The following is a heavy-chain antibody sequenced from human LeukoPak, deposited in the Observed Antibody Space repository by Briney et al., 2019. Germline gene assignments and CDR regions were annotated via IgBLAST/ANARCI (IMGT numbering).Heavy chain of an antibody. D-gene: IGHD3-10*01. Sequence: ASVKVSCKTSGYTFTDFSIHWVRQAPGQGLEWMGIINPTGGSAGFAQKFQGRATMTRDMSTSTFYMELSSLRSEDTAVYFCARGHGSGYTNYFDPWGQGTLVTVSS. CDR1: GYTFTDFS. J-gene: IGHJ5*02. CDR3: ARGHGSGYTNYFDP. CDR2: INPTGGSA. V-gene: IGHV1-46*01.